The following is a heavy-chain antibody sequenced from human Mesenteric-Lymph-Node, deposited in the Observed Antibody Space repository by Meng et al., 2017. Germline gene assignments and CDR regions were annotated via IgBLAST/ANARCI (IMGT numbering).Heavy chain of an antibody. Sequence: QWRLQESGPGLVRPSDTLSLTCTVSGDSITSGDYSWTWIRQPPGKGLEWIGYIYHGVNIYYTPSLRSRVTISVDKSRSQFSLKLTSVSAADTAVYYCVRDTRRGGGWFDPWGQGTLVTVSS. CDR3: VRDTRRGGGWFDP. V-gene: IGHV4-30-2*01. J-gene: IGHJ5*02. CDR2: IYHGVNI. CDR1: GDSITSGDYS. D-gene: IGHD2-15*01.